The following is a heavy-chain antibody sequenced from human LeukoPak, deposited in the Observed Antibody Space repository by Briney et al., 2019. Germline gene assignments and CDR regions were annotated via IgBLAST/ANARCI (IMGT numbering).Heavy chain of an antibody. V-gene: IGHV3-30-3*01. CDR3: ARVAVAAAFDY. CDR2: IPYDGSNK. D-gene: IGHD6-19*01. J-gene: IGHJ4*02. Sequence: ARSLTLSCAAWGLTFSSYAMHWLGPPPGKGLAWVAVIPYDGSNKYYADSVKGRFTISRDNSKNTLCLQMNSLRAEDTAVYYCARVAVAAAFDYWGQGTLVTVSS. CDR1: GLTFSSYA.